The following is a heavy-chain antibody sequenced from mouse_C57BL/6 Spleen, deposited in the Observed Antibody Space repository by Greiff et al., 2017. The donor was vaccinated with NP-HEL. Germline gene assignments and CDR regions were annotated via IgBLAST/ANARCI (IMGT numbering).Heavy chain of an antibody. Sequence: VQLRQSGAELVRPGASVTLSCKASGYTFTDYEMHWVKQTPVHGLEWIGAIDPETGGTAYNQKFKGKAILTADKSSSTAYMELRSLTSEDSAVYYCTSTRDYFDYWGQGTTLTVYS. CDR2: IDPETGGT. CDR3: TSTRDYFDY. D-gene: IGHD2-1*01. V-gene: IGHV1-15*01. CDR1: GYTFTDYE. J-gene: IGHJ2*01.